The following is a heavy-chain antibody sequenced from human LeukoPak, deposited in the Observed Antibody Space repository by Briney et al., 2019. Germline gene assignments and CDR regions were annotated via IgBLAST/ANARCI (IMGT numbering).Heavy chain of an antibody. CDR2: INHSGST. CDR1: GGSFSGYY. CDR3: ARDTVTTSPYYYGMDV. D-gene: IGHD4-17*01. V-gene: IGHV4-34*01. Sequence: SETLSLTCAVYGGSFSGYYWSWIRQPPGKGLEWIGEINHSGSTNYNPSLKNRVTISVDTSKNQFSLKLSSVTAADTAVYYCARDTVTTSPYYYGMDVWGQGTTVTVSS. J-gene: IGHJ6*02.